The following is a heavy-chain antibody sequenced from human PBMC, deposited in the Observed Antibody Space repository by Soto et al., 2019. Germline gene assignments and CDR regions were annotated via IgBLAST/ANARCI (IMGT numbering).Heavy chain of an antibody. J-gene: IGHJ6*02. CDR3: ARAMVRGVIYYYYGKDV. Sequence: GESLKISCKGSGYSFTSYWIGWVRQMPGKGLEWMGIIYPGDSDTRYSPSFQGQVTISADKSISTAYLQWSSLKASDTAMYYCARAMVRGVIYYYYGKDVWGQGTTVTVSS. D-gene: IGHD3-10*01. CDR1: GYSFTSYW. V-gene: IGHV5-51*01. CDR2: IYPGDSDT.